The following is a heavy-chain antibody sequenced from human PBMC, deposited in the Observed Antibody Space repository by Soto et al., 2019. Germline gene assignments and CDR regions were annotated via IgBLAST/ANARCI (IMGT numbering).Heavy chain of an antibody. Sequence: QVPLVESGGGVVQPGRSLRLSCAASGLTFSHYGMHWVRQAPGKGLEWVAVTWYEAKNKYYADSVKGRFTISRDNSKDTVYLQMNNLRAEDTAVYYCAKDPVYYAMDVWGQGTTVIVSS. J-gene: IGHJ6*02. CDR2: TWYEAKNK. CDR3: AKDPVYYAMDV. V-gene: IGHV3-33*06. CDR1: GLTFSHYG.